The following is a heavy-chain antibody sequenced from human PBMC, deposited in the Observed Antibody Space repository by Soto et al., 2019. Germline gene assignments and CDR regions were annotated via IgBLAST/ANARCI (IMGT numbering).Heavy chain of an antibody. J-gene: IGHJ3*02. V-gene: IGHV2-26*01. D-gene: IGHD2-2*01. CDR2: IFSNDEK. CDR1: GFSLSNARMG. CDR3: ARMGCSRTSCYSGEDAFDI. Sequence: QVTLKESGPVLVKPTETLTLTCTVSGFSLSNARMGVSWIRQPPGKALEWLAHIFSNDEKSYSTSLKSRLTISKDTSESHVVLTMTNMDPVDTATYYCARMGCSRTSCYSGEDAFDIWGQGTMVTVSS.